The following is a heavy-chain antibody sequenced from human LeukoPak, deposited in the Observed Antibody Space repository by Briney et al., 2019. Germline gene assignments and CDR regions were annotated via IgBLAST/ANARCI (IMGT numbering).Heavy chain of an antibody. V-gene: IGHV3-23*01. J-gene: IGHJ4*02. Sequence: GGSLRLSCAASGFTFSSYAMSWVRQAPGKGLEWVSTISDSGGSTYYAESVKGRFSISRDNSKNTLYLQMNRLRGEDTAVYHCAKDLGVVTRVDYWGQGTLVTVSS. CDR3: AKDLGVVTRVDY. CDR2: ISDSGGST. CDR1: GFTFSSYA. D-gene: IGHD2-21*02.